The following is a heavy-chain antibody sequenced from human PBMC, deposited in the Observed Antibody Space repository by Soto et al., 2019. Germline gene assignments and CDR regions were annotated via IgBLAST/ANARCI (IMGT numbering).Heavy chain of an antibody. D-gene: IGHD6-19*01. Sequence: QVRLVGSGGGVVQPGTSLRLSCAASGFTFSRYGMNWVRQAPGKGLEWVALIWYDGDKKMYADSGKGRFVISRDNSKNTLYLQMNGLRAEDTAVYYCARDDFQSSGWVNFDYWGQGTPVTVSS. CDR3: ARDDFQSSGWVNFDY. CDR2: IWYDGDKK. V-gene: IGHV3-33*01. CDR1: GFTFSRYG. J-gene: IGHJ4*02.